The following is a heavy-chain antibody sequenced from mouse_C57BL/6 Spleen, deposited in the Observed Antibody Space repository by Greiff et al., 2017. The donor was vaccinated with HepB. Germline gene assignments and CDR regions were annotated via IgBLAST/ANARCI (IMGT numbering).Heavy chain of an antibody. CDR3: AIHHSAMDY. CDR2: IHPSDSDT. V-gene: IGHV1-74*01. CDR1: GYTFTSYW. Sequence: VKLQQSGAELVKPGASVKVSCKASGYTFTSYWMHWVKQRPGQGLEWIGRIHPSDSDTNYNQKFKGKATLTVDQSSSTAYMQLSSLTSEDSAVYYCAIHHSAMDYWGQGTSVTVSS. J-gene: IGHJ4*01.